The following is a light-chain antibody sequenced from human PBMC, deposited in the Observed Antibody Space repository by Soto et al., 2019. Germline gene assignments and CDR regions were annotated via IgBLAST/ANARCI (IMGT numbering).Light chain of an antibody. CDR3: SSYTSSSVV. Sequence: QSALTQPPSVSGSPGQSVTISCTGTSSDVGSYNRVSWYQQPPGTAPKLMIYEVSNRPSGVPDRFSGSKSGNTASLTISGLQAEDEVDYYCSSYTSSSVVFGGGTKVTVL. CDR1: SSDVGSYNR. V-gene: IGLV2-18*02. CDR2: EVS. J-gene: IGLJ2*01.